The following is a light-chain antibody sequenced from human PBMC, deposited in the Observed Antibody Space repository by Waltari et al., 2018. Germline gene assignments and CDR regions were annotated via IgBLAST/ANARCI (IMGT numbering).Light chain of an antibody. CDR2: DAS. Sequence: EIVLTQSPATLSLSPGERATLSFRASQSVSSYLAWYQQKPGQAPRLLNYDASNRATGIPARFSGRGSGTDFTLTISSLEPEDFAVYYCQQRSNWPRTFGPGTKVDIK. V-gene: IGKV3-11*01. CDR1: QSVSSY. CDR3: QQRSNWPRT. J-gene: IGKJ3*01.